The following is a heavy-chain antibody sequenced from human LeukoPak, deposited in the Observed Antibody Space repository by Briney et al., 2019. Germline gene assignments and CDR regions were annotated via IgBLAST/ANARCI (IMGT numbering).Heavy chain of an antibody. CDR2: INPNSGGT. Sequence: ASVKVSCKASGYTFTGYYMHRVRQAPGEGLEGMGWINPNSGGTNYAQQFQGRLTMTRDAPIRAAYVDLSSLRSDDAAVYYCARTYSSSWYSGWFDPWGQGTLVTVSS. CDR1: GYTFTGYY. D-gene: IGHD6-13*01. CDR3: ARTYSSSWYSGWFDP. J-gene: IGHJ5*02. V-gene: IGHV1-2*02.